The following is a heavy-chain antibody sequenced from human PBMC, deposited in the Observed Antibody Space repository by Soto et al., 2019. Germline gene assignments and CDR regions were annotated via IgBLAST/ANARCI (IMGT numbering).Heavy chain of an antibody. V-gene: IGHV1-69*13. CDR2: IIPIFGTA. Sequence: SVKVSWKASGGTFSSYAISWVRQAPGQGLEWMGGIIPIFGTANYAQKFQGRVTITADESTSTAYMELSSLRSEDTAVYYCARECSGGSCAPTYYYYGMDVWGQGTTVTVSS. CDR3: ARECSGGSCAPTYYYYGMDV. J-gene: IGHJ6*02. CDR1: GGTFSSYA. D-gene: IGHD2-15*01.